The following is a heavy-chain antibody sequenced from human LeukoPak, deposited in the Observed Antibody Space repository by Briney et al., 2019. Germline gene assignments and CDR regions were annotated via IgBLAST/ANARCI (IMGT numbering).Heavy chain of an antibody. J-gene: IGHJ4*02. Sequence: GGSLRLSCAASGSTFSSYGMHWVRQAPGKGPEGVAVISYDGSNKYYADSVKGRFTISRDNSKNTLYLQMNSLRAEDTAVYYCAKDDLGYCSSTSCERVLDYWGQGTLVTVSS. CDR3: AKDDLGYCSSTSCERVLDY. V-gene: IGHV3-30*18. CDR1: GSTFSSYG. D-gene: IGHD2-2*01. CDR2: ISYDGSNK.